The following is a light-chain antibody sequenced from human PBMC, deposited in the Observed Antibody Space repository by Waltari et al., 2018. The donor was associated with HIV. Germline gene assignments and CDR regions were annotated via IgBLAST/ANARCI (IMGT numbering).Light chain of an antibody. Sequence: VMTQSPATLSVSPGERATLSCRASQSVRSNLAWYQQKPGQAPRLLIYDASTRATGFPARFSGSGSGTEFTLSISSLQSEDFAVYYCQQYNNWPKTFGQGTKLEIK. J-gene: IGKJ2*01. CDR2: DAS. CDR3: QQYNNWPKT. V-gene: IGKV3-15*01. CDR1: QSVRSN.